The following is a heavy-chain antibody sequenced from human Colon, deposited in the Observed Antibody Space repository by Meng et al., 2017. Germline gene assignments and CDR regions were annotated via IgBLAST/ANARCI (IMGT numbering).Heavy chain of an antibody. J-gene: IGHJ4*02. CDR2: ISNSGTST. D-gene: IGHD3/OR15-3a*01. V-gene: IGHV3-23*04. CDR3: AKGRTSDY. CDR1: GFTFSSYA. Sequence: EVQLVESGGGLGQPGGSLRLSCVASGFTFSSYAMSWVRQAPGKGLEWVSAISNSGTSTYDADSVKGRFTISRDNSRNTLYLQMNSLRAEDTAVYYCAKGRTSDYWGQGTLVTVSS.